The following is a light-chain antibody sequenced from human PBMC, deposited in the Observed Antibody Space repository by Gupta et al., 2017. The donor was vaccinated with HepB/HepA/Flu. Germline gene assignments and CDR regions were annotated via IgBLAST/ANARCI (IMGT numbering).Light chain of an antibody. Sequence: EIVLTLSPGTLSLSPGERATLSCRASQAVRNNRLAWFQQIPGQPPRLLIYATSSRAPGIPDRFSGSGSGTDFTLTISRLEPEDFALYYCQQYGGPPQAFGQGTKLEIK. V-gene: IGKV3-20*01. CDR3: QQYGGPPQA. CDR2: ATS. J-gene: IGKJ2*01. CDR1: QAVRNNR.